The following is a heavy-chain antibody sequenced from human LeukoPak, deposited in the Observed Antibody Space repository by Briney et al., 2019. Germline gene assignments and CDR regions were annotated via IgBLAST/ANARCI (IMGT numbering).Heavy chain of an antibody. CDR3: ARSYGSGSFDY. CDR1: GGSFSTYS. J-gene: IGHJ4*02. CDR2: IYYSGST. Sequence: SETLSLTCAVYGGSFSTYSWSWIRQPPGKGLEWIGSIYYSGSTYYNPSLKSRVTISVDTSKNQFSLKLSSVTAADTAVYYCARSYGSGSFDYWGQGTLVTVSS. D-gene: IGHD3-10*01. V-gene: IGHV4-59*05.